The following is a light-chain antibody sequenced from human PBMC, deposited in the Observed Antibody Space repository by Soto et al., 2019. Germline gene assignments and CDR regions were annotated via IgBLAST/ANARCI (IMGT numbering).Light chain of an antibody. CDR1: QSVSSY. CDR2: DAS. J-gene: IGKJ4*01. V-gene: IGKV3-11*01. CDR3: QQRSNWPPG. Sequence: EIVLTQSPATLSLSPGETATLSCRASQSVSSYLAWYQQKPGQAPRLLIYDASNRATGIPARFSGSGSGTDFTLTIGTLEAEDFAIYYCQQRSNWPPGFGGGTKVEIK.